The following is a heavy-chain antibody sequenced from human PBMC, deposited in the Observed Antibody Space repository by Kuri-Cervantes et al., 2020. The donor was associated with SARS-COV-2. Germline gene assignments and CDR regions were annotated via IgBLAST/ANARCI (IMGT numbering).Heavy chain of an antibody. CDR3: AREEMTTVSHDAFDI. D-gene: IGHD4-17*01. CDR2: INPNSGGT. CDR1: GYTFTGYY. J-gene: IGHJ3*02. Sequence: ASVKVSCKASGYTFTGYYMHWVRQAPGQGLEWMGRINPNSGGTNYAQKFQGRVTMTRDTSISTAYMELSRLRSDDTAVYFCAREEMTTVSHDAFDIWGQGTMVTVSS. V-gene: IGHV1-2*06.